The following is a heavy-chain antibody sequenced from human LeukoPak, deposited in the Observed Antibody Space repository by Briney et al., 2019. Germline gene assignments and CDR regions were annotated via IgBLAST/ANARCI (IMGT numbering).Heavy chain of an antibody. V-gene: IGHV4-59*01. J-gene: IGHJ3*02. CDR3: ARFAVAGADAFDI. D-gene: IGHD6-19*01. CDR1: SGSISSYY. Sequence: SETLSLTCTVSSGSISSYYWSWIRQPPGKGLEWIGYIYYSGSTNYNPSLKSRATISVDTSKNQFSLKLSSVTAADTAVYYCARFAVAGADAFDIWGQGTMVTVSS. CDR2: IYYSGST.